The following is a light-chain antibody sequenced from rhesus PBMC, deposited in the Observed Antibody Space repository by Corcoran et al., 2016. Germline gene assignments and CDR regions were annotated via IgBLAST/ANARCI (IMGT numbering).Light chain of an antibody. V-gene: IGKV1-32*01. CDR1: QCISSD. J-gene: IGKJ1*01. CDR2: YAN. Sequence: DIQMTQSPSLLSGSAGDRVTITCRASQCISSDLNWYQQKPGKAPKLLIYYANTLESGVPSRVSGIGSGIEFTLTISSLQPGDFATYYCPQYNSLPPTFGQGTKVEI. CDR3: PQYNSLPPT.